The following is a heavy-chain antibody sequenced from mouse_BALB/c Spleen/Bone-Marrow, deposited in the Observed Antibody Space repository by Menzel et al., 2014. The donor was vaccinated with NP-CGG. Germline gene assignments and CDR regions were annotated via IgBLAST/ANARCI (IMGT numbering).Heavy chain of an antibody. V-gene: IGHV1S127*01. CDR1: GYSFTSYW. CDR2: IDPSDSET. D-gene: IGHD1-2*01. CDR3: ARVGLRLPYYFDY. Sequence: QVQLQQPGPQVVRPGASVKISCKASGYSFTSYWMHWVKQRPGQGLEWIGMIDPSDSETRLNQKFKDKATLTVDKSSSTAYMQRSSPTSEDSAVYYCARVGLRLPYYFDYWGQGTTLTVSS. J-gene: IGHJ2*01.